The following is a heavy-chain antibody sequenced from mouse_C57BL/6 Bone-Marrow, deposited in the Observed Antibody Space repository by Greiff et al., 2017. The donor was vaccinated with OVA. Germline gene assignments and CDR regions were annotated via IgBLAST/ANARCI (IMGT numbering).Heavy chain of an antibody. CDR1: GYSFTDYN. Sequence: EVQLQQSGPELVKPGASVKISCKASGYSFTDYNMNWVKQSHGKSLEWIGVINPNYGTTSYNQKFKGKATLTVDKTSSTDYKQHNSLTSEDSAVYYCERRDSQGYGSSYYAMDYWGQGTAVTVTA. CDR3: ERRDSQGYGSSYYAMDY. V-gene: IGHV1-39*01. CDR2: INPNYGTT. D-gene: IGHD1-1*01. J-gene: IGHJ4*01.